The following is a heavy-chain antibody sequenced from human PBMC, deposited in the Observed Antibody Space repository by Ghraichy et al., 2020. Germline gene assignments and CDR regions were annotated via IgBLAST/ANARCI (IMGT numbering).Heavy chain of an antibody. Sequence: GGSLRLSCGASGFTFSGATMSWVRQAPGKGLEWVSSINSPSNAMYYADSVKGRFTISRDNAKNSLFLQMKSLRDEDTAVYYCARDSSTFYYWGQGTLVTVCS. D-gene: IGHD2-2*01. V-gene: IGHV3-48*02. CDR3: ARDSSTFYY. CDR1: GFTFSGAT. CDR2: INSPSNAM. J-gene: IGHJ4*02.